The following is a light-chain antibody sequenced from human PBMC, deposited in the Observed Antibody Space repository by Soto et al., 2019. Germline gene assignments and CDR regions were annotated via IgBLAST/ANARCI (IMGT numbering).Light chain of an antibody. CDR2: EVN. J-gene: IGLJ2*01. Sequence: QSALTQPASGSGSPGQSITISCTGTSSDVGGYNFVSWYKQHPGKAPNLMIYEVNKWPSGVSNRFSGSKSGNTASLAISGHQAEDEADYSCTSYARSSTVVFGGGTKLTVL. CDR1: SSDVGGYNF. CDR3: TSYARSSTVV. V-gene: IGLV2-14*01.